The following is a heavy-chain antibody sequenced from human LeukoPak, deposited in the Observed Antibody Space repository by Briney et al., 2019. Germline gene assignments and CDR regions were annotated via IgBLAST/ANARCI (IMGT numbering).Heavy chain of an antibody. CDR1: GFTFSAYT. CDR3: ARSLLAYCGGDCYPGAFDI. D-gene: IGHD2-21*02. J-gene: IGHJ3*02. Sequence: GGSLRLSCAASGFTFSAYTMNWVLQAPGKGPEWVSGITNRGGNIFYADSVKGRFTMSRDISKSTLYLQMSSLRAEDTALYYCARSLLAYCGGDCYPGAFDIWGQGTVVTVSS. CDR2: ITNRGGNI. V-gene: IGHV3-23*01.